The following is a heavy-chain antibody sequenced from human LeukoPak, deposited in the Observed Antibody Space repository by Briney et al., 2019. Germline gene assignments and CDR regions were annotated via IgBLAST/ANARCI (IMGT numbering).Heavy chain of an antibody. Sequence: SGTLSLTCAVSGGSISSSNWWSWVRQPPGKGLEWIGEIYHSGSTNYNPSLKSRVTISVDKSKNQFSLKLSSVTAADTAVYYCARSARIFEWGNYYYGMDVWGQGTTVTVSS. CDR1: GGSISSSNW. J-gene: IGHJ6*02. V-gene: IGHV4-4*02. CDR2: IYHSGST. CDR3: ARSARIFEWGNYYYGMDV. D-gene: IGHD3-3*01.